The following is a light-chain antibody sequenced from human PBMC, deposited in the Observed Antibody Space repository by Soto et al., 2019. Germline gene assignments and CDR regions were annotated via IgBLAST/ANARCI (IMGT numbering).Light chain of an antibody. CDR1: QSVSSSY. Sequence: IVLTQSPGTLSLSPGERATLSCRASQSVSSSYLAWYQQKPGQAPRLLIYGASSRATGIPDRFSGSGSGTDFTLTISSLQSEDFAVYYCQQFHNWPPITFGQGTRLEIK. CDR2: GAS. V-gene: IGKV3-20*01. CDR3: QQFHNWPPIT. J-gene: IGKJ5*01.